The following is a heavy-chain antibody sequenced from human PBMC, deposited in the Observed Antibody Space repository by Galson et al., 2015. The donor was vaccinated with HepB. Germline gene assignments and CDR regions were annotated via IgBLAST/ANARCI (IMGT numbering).Heavy chain of an antibody. D-gene: IGHD7-27*01. CDR2: INPNSGVT. CDR3: ARVFLTGDAFDI. Sequence: SVKVSCKASVYTFTGYYMHWVRQAPGQGLEWMGRINPNSGVTNYAQKFQGRVTMTRDTSISTAYMELSRLRSDDTAVYYCARVFLTGDAFDIWGQGTMVTVSS. V-gene: IGHV1-2*06. CDR1: VYTFTGYY. J-gene: IGHJ3*02.